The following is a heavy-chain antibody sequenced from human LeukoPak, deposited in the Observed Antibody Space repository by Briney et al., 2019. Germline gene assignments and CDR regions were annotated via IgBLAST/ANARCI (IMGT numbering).Heavy chain of an antibody. CDR3: ARDPWGARASLDY. D-gene: IGHD1-26*01. Sequence: PGGSLRLSCAASGFTFSSYGMHWVRQAPGKGLEWVAFIRYDGSNKYYADSVKGRFTISRDNSKNTLYLQMNSLRAEDTAVYYCARDPWGARASLDYWGQGTLVTVSS. CDR1: GFTFSSYG. V-gene: IGHV3-30*02. J-gene: IGHJ4*02. CDR2: IRYDGSNK.